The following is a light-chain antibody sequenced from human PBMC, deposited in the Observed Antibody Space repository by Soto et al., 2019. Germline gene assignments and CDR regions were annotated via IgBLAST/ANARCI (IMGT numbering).Light chain of an antibody. CDR3: QQWVT. V-gene: IGKV1-5*03. CDR1: QSISGW. CDR2: KAS. J-gene: IGKJ3*01. Sequence: DIQMTQSPSTLSASVGDRVTITCRASQSISGWLAWYQQKPGRAPKLLIYKASNLETGVPSRFSGSGSGAEFTLTISSLQPDDFATYYCQQWVTFGPGTKVDIK.